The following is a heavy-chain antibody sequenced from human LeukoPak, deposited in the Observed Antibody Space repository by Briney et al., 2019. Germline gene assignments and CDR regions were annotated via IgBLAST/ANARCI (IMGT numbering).Heavy chain of an antibody. D-gene: IGHD2-15*01. CDR3: AREIVVVVAATPDTFDI. CDR2: INPSGGST. V-gene: IGHV1-46*01. CDR1: GYTFTSYY. J-gene: IGHJ3*02. Sequence: ASVKVSCTASGYTFTSYYMHWVRQAPGQGLEWMGIINPSGGSTSYAQKFQGRVTMTRDMSTSTVYMELSSLRSEDTAVYYCAREIVVVVAATPDTFDIWGQGTMVTVSS.